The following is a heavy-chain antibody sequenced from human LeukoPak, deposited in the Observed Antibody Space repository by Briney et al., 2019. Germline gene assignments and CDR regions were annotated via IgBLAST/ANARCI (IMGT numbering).Heavy chain of an antibody. CDR2: INHGGST. D-gene: IGHD3-22*01. J-gene: IGHJ3*02. CDR3: ARVVRITMIVVVTRDAFDI. CDR1: GGSFSGYY. Sequence: SETLSLTCAVYGGSFSGYYWSWIRQPPGKGLEWIGEINHGGSTNYNPSLKSRVTISVDTSKNQFSLKLSSVTAADTAVYYCARVVRITMIVVVTRDAFDIWGQGTMVTVSS. V-gene: IGHV4-34*01.